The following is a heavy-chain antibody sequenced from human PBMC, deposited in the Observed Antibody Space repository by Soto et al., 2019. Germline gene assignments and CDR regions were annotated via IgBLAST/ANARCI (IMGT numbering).Heavy chain of an antibody. D-gene: IGHD1-26*01. Sequence: ASVKVSCKASGYTFTSYAMHWVRQAPGQGLEWMGWINAGNGNTKYSQKFQGRVTITRDTSASTAYMELSSLRSEDTAVYYCARDGGELSAFDYWGQGTLVTVSS. V-gene: IGHV1-3*01. J-gene: IGHJ4*02. CDR1: GYTFTSYA. CDR3: ARDGGELSAFDY. CDR2: INAGNGNT.